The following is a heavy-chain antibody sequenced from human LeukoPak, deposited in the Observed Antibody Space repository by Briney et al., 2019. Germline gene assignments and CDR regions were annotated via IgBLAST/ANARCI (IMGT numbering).Heavy chain of an antibody. CDR3: AKVIRGGYGMDV. V-gene: IGHV3-48*02. D-gene: IGHD3-10*01. CDR1: GFTFSSFG. Sequence: GGSRRLSCAASGFTFSSFGMNWVRQAPGKGLEWVSYISDSSSITYYADSVKGRFTISRDNAKNSLSLQLNSLRDEDTAVYFCAKVIRGGYGMDVWGQGATVTVSS. CDR2: ISDSSSIT. J-gene: IGHJ6*02.